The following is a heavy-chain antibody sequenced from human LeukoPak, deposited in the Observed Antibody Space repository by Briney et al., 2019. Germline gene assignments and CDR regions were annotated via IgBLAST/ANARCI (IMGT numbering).Heavy chain of an antibody. CDR2: INWNSGSI. J-gene: IGHJ4*02. CDR3: AKGYSSLGSHSSFDY. D-gene: IGHD1-26*01. CDR1: GFTFDDYA. Sequence: GGSLRLSCAASGFTFDDYAMHWVRQAPGKGLERVSGINWNSGSIGYADSVKGRFTISRDNAKNSLYLQMNSLRAEDSALYYCAKGYSSLGSHSSFDYWGQGTLVTVSS. V-gene: IGHV3-9*01.